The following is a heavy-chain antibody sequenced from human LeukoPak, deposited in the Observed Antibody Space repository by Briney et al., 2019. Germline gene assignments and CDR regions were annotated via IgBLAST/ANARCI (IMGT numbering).Heavy chain of an antibody. D-gene: IGHD3-16*01. Sequence: GASVKVSCKASGYTFTSYYMHWVRQAPGQGLEWMRIINPSGGSTSYAQKFQGRVTMTRDMSTSTVYMELRSLRSDDTAVYYCARDPGWGFLPYHYYYYYYMDVWGKGTTVTVSS. V-gene: IGHV1-46*01. J-gene: IGHJ6*03. CDR1: GYTFTSYY. CDR3: ARDPGWGFLPYHYYYYYYMDV. CDR2: INPSGGST.